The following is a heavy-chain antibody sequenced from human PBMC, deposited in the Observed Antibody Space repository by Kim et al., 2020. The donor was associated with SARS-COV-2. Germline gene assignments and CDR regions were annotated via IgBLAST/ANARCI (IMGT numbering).Heavy chain of an antibody. J-gene: IGHJ4*02. CDR2: IKQDGSEK. CDR3: AGPHSSSSVGVFDY. Sequence: GGSLRLSCAASGFTFSSYWMSWVRQAPGKGLEWVANIKQDGSEKYYVDSVKGRFTISRDNAKNSLYLQMNSLRAEDTAVYYCAGPHSSSSVGVFDYWGQGTLVTVSS. V-gene: IGHV3-7*01. CDR1: GFTFSSYW. D-gene: IGHD6-6*01.